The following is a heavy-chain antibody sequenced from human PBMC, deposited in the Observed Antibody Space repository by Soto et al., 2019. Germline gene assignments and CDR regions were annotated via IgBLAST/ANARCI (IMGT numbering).Heavy chain of an antibody. J-gene: IGHJ4*02. CDR1: GGSISSSSYY. CDR2: IYYSGST. V-gene: IGHV4-39*01. CDR3: ARQDIVLMVYANDY. D-gene: IGHD2-8*01. Sequence: QLQLQESGPGLVKPSETLSLTCTVSGGSISSSSYYWGWIRHPPGKGLEWLGSIYYSGSTYYNPAIKSRVTISVDTSKNQFSLKLSSVTAADTAVYYCARQDIVLMVYANDYWGQGTLVTVSS.